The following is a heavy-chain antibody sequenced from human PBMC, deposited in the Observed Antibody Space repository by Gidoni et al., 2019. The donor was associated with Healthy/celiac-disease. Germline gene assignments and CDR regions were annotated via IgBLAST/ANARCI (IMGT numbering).Heavy chain of an antibody. CDR2: IDWDDDK. Sequence: QVTLKESGPALVKPTQTLTLTCTFSGFSLSTSGMRVSWIRQPPGKALEWLARIDWDDDKFYSTSLKTRLTISKDTSKNQVVLTMTNMDPVDTATYYCARQSGGNSANYYYMDVWGKGTTVTVSS. CDR3: ARQSGGNSANYYYMDV. D-gene: IGHD2-21*02. V-gene: IGHV2-70*04. CDR1: GFSLSTSGMR. J-gene: IGHJ6*03.